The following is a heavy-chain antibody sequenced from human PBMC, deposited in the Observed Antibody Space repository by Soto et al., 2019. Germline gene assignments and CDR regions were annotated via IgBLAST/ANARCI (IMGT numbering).Heavy chain of an antibody. J-gene: IGHJ6*02. CDR3: AREWGRSYYYGMDV. CDR2: LIDDGYFQ. V-gene: IGHV3-30-3*01. D-gene: IGHD3-10*01. CDR1: GFIFSDYA. Sequence: QVQLVDSGGGVVQPERSLRLSCRASGFIFSDYAIHWVRQAPGRGLEWVAVLIDDGYFQYYADSVKGRFTISSDKSNNTAYLHMGSLRVDDTAVYYCAREWGRSYYYGMDVWGQGTTVIVSS.